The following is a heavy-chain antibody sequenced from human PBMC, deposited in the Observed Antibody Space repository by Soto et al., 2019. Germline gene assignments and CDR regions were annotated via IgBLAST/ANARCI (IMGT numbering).Heavy chain of an antibody. CDR3: ARALAGRPPGDLLYFDY. J-gene: IGHJ4*02. D-gene: IGHD6-6*01. CDR2: IYYSGST. CDR1: GGSSSGGGYY. Sequence: SETLSLTCTVAGGSSSGGGYYWILIRQHPGTSLEWIGYIYYSGSTYYNPSLKSRVTISVDTSKNQFSLKLSSVTAADTAVYYCARALAGRPPGDLLYFDYWGQGAPDTVSS. V-gene: IGHV4-31*03.